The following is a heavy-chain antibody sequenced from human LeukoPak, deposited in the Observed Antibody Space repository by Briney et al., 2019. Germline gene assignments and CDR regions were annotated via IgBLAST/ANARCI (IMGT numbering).Heavy chain of an antibody. V-gene: IGHV4-59*01. CDR1: GGSISSYY. D-gene: IGHD3-16*01. CDR3: AAAPMGAGWFDP. CDR2: IYHGGST. Sequence: PSETLSLTCTVSGGSISSYYWSWIRQPPGKGLEWIGYIYHGGSTNYNPSLKSRVTISVDTSKNQLSLKLNSVTAADTAVYYCAAAPMGAGWFDPWGQGTLVTVSS. J-gene: IGHJ5*02.